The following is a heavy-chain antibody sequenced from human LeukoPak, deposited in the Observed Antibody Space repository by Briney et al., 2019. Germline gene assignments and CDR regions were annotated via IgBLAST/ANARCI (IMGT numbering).Heavy chain of an antibody. D-gene: IGHD6-19*01. CDR3: ARAVAGDDAFDI. V-gene: IGHV4-34*01. J-gene: IGHJ3*02. CDR1: GGSFSGYY. CDR2: INHSGST. Sequence: SETLSLTCAVYGGSFSGYYWSWIRQPPGKGLEWIGEINHSGSTNYNPSLKSRVTISVDTSKNQFSLKLSPVTAADTAVYYCARAVAGDDAFDIWGQGTMVTVSS.